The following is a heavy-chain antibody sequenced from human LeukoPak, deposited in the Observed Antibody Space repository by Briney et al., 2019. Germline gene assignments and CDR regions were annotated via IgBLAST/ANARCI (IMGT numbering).Heavy chain of an antibody. D-gene: IGHD5-12*01. Sequence: PSQTLSLTCTVSGGSISSGSYFWRWIRQPAGKGLEWIGRIYTNGGHSYNPSLKSRITISPDTSKNQFSLKLSSVTAADTAVYYCARELAGYGKLDYWGQGILVTVSS. CDR1: GGSISSGSYF. CDR3: ARELAGYGKLDY. CDR2: IYTNGGH. J-gene: IGHJ4*02. V-gene: IGHV4-61*02.